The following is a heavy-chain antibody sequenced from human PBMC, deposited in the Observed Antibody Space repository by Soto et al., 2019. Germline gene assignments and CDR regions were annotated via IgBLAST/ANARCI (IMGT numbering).Heavy chain of an antibody. V-gene: IGHV1-69*01. Sequence: QVQLVQSGAEVKKPGSSVKVSCLASRGTFNRYAINWVRQAPGHGLEWMGALVPQFGTPNYAQKFQDRVTIVAVESTNTTSMELRGLTSDDTAFYYCSRQNRDTPMVPFDVWGQGTLLTVSS. CDR2: LVPQFGTP. J-gene: IGHJ4*02. CDR3: SRQNRDTPMVPFDV. D-gene: IGHD5-18*01. CDR1: RGTFNRYA.